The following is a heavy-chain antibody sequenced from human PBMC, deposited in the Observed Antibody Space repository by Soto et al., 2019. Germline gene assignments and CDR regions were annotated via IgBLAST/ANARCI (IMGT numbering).Heavy chain of an antibody. Sequence: GGSLRLSCAASGCTVSSYAMHWVRQAPGKGLEWVAVISYDGSNKYYADSVKGRFTISRDNSKNTLYLQMNSLRAEDTAVYYCARDIAAAGGVRWFDPWGQGTLVTVSS. CDR3: ARDIAAAGGVRWFDP. J-gene: IGHJ5*02. V-gene: IGHV3-30-3*01. D-gene: IGHD6-13*01. CDR2: ISYDGSNK. CDR1: GCTVSSYA.